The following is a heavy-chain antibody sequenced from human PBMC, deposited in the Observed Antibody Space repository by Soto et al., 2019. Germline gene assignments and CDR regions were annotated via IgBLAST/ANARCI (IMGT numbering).Heavy chain of an antibody. Sequence: ASVKVSCKASGYTFNTYGLSWVRQAPGQGLEWMGWISTYTGNTDYPQRFQGRVTMDTDTSTSTAYLDLRSLTSEDTAVYYCVRGVSVSSGGFGGYWGQGTLVTVSS. J-gene: IGHJ4*02. CDR2: ISTYTGNT. V-gene: IGHV1-18*01. D-gene: IGHD3-10*01. CDR3: VRGVSVSSGGFGGY. CDR1: GYTFNTYG.